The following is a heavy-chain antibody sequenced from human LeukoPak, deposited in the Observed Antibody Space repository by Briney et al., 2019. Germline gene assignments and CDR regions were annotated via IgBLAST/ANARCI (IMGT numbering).Heavy chain of an antibody. V-gene: IGHV4-34*01. CDR1: GGSFSGYY. CDR3: ARMIGPPGRSIAARGLRRYYYMDV. D-gene: IGHD6-6*01. J-gene: IGHJ6*03. Sequence: PSETLSLTCAVYGGSFSGYYWSWIRQPPGGGREWIGEINHSGSTNYNPSLKSRVTRSVDTSKNQFSLKLSAVTAADTAVYYCARMIGPPGRSIAARGLRRYYYMDVWGKGTTVTVPS. CDR2: INHSGST.